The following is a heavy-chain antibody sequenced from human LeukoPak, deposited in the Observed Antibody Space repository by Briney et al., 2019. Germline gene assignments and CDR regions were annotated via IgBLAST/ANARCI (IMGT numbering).Heavy chain of an antibody. CDR1: GFTFSSYW. CDR2: MNQDGSHK. J-gene: IGHJ4*02. CDR3: AGFYGGNRLGFDY. D-gene: IGHD4-23*01. Sequence: GGSLRLSCAASGFTFSSYWMSWVRQAPGKGLEWVANMNQDGSHKYYVDSVKGRFTISRDNAKNSLYLQMNSLRAEDTAVYYCAGFYGGNRLGFDYWGQGTLVTVSS. V-gene: IGHV3-7*01.